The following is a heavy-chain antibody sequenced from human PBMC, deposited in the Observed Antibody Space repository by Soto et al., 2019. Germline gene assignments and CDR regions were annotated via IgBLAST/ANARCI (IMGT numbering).Heavy chain of an antibody. CDR3: ARSRYYDDVWGTCPWFDP. Sequence: SETLSLTCTVSGGSIRSGDYYWSWFRQPPGKGLEWIGYIYYSGSTYYNPSLKSRVTISVDTSKNQFSLKLSSVTAADTAVYYCARSRYYDDVWGTCPWFDPWGQGTLVTVSS. J-gene: IGHJ5*02. V-gene: IGHV4-30-4*01. CDR1: GGSIRSGDYY. CDR2: IYYSGST. D-gene: IGHD3-16*01.